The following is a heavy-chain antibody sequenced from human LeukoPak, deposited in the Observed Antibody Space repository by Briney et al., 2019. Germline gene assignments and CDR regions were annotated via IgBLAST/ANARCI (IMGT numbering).Heavy chain of an antibody. V-gene: IGHV3-53*01. D-gene: IGHD3-9*01. CDR3: AKNDILTGRLGFDS. CDR1: GFTVSSNS. Sequence: PGGSLRLSCTVSGFTVSSNSMSWVRQAPGKGLEWVSFIYSDNTHYSDSVKGRFTISRDNSKNTLYLQMNSLRAEDTAVYYCAKNDILTGRLGFDSWGQGTLVTVSS. CDR2: IYSDNT. J-gene: IGHJ4*02.